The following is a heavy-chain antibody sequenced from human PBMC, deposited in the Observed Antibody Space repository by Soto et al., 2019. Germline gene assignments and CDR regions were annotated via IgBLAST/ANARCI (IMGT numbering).Heavy chain of an antibody. CDR1: GYTFTSYG. CDR3: AREGAYYDSSGYDDY. D-gene: IGHD3-22*01. Sequence: ASVKVSCKASGYTFTSYGISWVRQAPGQGLEWMGWISAYSGNTNYAQKLQGRVTMTTDTSTSTAYMELRSLRSDDTAVYYCAREGAYYDSSGYDDYWGQGTLVTVSS. V-gene: IGHV1-18*01. J-gene: IGHJ4*02. CDR2: ISAYSGNT.